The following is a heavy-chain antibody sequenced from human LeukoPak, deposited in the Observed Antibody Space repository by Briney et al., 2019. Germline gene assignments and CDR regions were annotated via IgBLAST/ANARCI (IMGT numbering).Heavy chain of an antibody. D-gene: IGHD6-13*01. CDR1: GFNFHSYT. V-gene: IGHV3-21*01. CDR2: ISSSSSYI. CDR3: ARDPGYSSSWYYFDY. Sequence: PGGSLRLSCTASGFNFHSYTMNWVRQAPGKGLEWVSSISSSSSYIYYADSVKGRFTISRDNAKNSLYLQMNSLRAEDTAVYYCARDPGYSSSWYYFDYWGQGTLVTVSS. J-gene: IGHJ4*02.